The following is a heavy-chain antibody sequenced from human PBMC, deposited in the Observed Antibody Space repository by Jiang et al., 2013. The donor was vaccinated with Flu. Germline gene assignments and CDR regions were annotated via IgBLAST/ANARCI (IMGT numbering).Heavy chain of an antibody. D-gene: IGHD3-9*01. CDR3: ARGARNYDILTGYPPYYYGMDV. V-gene: IGHV1-18*01. J-gene: IGHJ6*04. CDR2: ISAYNGNT. CDR1: GYTFTSYG. Sequence: SGAEVKKPGASVKVSCKASGYTFTSYGISWVRQAPGQGLEWMGWISAYNGNTNYAQKLQGRVTMTTDTSTSTAYMELRSLRSDDTAVYYCARGARNYDILTGYPPYYYGMDVWAKGPRSPSPQ.